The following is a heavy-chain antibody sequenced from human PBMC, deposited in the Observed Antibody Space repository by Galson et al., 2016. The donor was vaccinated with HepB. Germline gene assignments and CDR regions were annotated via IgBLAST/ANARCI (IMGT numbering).Heavy chain of an antibody. CDR2: ISVTSTYT. J-gene: IGHJ4*02. CDR1: GFTFSDYY. D-gene: IGHD2-21*02. Sequence: SLRLSCAASGFTFSDYYMSWIRQAPGKGLEWVSYISVTSTYTNSADSVKGRFTVSRDNAKNSLYLQMNTLSAEDTAIYSCARDRGSYCGGDCSDYYFDYWGQGTLVTVSS. V-gene: IGHV3-11*06. CDR3: ARDRGSYCGGDCSDYYFDY.